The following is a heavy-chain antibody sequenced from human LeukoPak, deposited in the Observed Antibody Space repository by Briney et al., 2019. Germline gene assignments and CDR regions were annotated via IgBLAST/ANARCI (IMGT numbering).Heavy chain of an antibody. D-gene: IGHD5-24*01. V-gene: IGHV3-53*01. Sequence: GGSLRLSCAASGFTVSSNYMSWVRQAPGKGLEWVSVIYSGGSTYYVDSVKGRFTISRDNSKNTLYLQMNSLRAEDTAVYYCAKDPVRRWLQSEAFDIWGQGTMVTVSS. CDR2: IYSGGST. J-gene: IGHJ3*02. CDR1: GFTVSSNY. CDR3: AKDPVRRWLQSEAFDI.